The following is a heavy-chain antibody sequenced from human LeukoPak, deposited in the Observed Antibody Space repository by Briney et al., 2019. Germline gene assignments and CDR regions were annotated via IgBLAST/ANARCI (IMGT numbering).Heavy chain of an antibody. D-gene: IGHD6-13*01. J-gene: IGHJ4*02. CDR1: GGSFSGYF. CDR2: ISLDGST. Sequence: SETLSLTCAVYGGSFSGYFWIWVRQPPGKGLEWIGEISLDGSTTYNPSLKSRVTISVDTSKTQFSLKLTSVAAADTAVYYCARGKEYSSSWSPSDYWGQGTLVTVSS. CDR3: ARGKEYSSSWSPSDY. V-gene: IGHV4-34*01.